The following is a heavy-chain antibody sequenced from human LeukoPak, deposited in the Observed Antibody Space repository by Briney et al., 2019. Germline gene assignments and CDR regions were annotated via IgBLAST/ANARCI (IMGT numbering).Heavy chain of an antibody. J-gene: IGHJ4*02. CDR3: ARGRRDGYMLLWEDY. D-gene: IGHD5-24*01. CDR2: IFYSGST. CDR1: SGSISTSNYY. V-gene: IGHV4-39*07. Sequence: KTSETLSLTCTVSSGSISTSNYYWGWVRQPPGKALEWIGNIFYSGSTYYSPSLKSRVTISLDTSKNQFSLKLSSVTAADTALYYCARGRRDGYMLLWEDYWGQGTLVTVSS.